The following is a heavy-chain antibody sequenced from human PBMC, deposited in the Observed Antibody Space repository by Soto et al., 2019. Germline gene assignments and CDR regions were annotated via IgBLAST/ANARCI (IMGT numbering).Heavy chain of an antibody. V-gene: IGHV3-23*01. Sequence: QVLESGGGLVQPGGSLKLACAASGFTFSTYAMRWVRQAPGKGLEWVSTISGGGGSTYFADSVKGRFTISRDNSKNTLYQQMNSLRAEDTAVFYCAKTNLNGRGAYYSWGQGTLVTVSS. J-gene: IGHJ4*02. CDR3: AKTNLNGRGAYYS. CDR1: GFTFSTYA. CDR2: ISGGGGST. D-gene: IGHD1-26*01.